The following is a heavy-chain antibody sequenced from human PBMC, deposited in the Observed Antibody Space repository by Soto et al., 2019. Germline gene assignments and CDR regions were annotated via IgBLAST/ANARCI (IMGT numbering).Heavy chain of an antibody. CDR3: AREYSYSSSWYY. J-gene: IGHJ4*02. CDR1: GGTFSSYT. Sequence: ASVTVSCKASGGTFSSYTISWVRQAPGQGLEWMGRIIPILGIAKYAQKFQGRVTITADKSTSTAYLELSILRSEDTAVYYCAREYSYSSSWYYWGQGTLVTVSS. D-gene: IGHD6-13*01. V-gene: IGHV1-69*04. CDR2: IIPILGIA.